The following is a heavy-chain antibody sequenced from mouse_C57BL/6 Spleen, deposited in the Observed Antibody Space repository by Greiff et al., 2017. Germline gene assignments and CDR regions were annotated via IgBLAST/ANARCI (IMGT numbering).Heavy chain of an antibody. V-gene: IGHV1-50*01. D-gene: IGHD1-1*01. Sequence: VQLQQPGAELVKPGASVKLSCKASGYTFTSYWMQWVKQRPGQGLEWIGEIDPSDSYTNYNQKFKGKATLTVDTSSSTAYMQLSSLTSEDSAVYYCARHPLRRYFDVWGTGTTVTVSS. J-gene: IGHJ1*03. CDR2: IDPSDSYT. CDR1: GYTFTSYW. CDR3: ARHPLRRYFDV.